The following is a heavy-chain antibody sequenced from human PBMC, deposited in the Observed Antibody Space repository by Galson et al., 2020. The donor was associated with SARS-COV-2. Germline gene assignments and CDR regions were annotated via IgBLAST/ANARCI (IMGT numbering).Heavy chain of an antibody. Sequence: GGSLRLSCAASGFTFSSYSMNWVRQAPGKGLEWVSSISSSSSYIYYADSVKGLFTISRDNAKNSLYLQMNSLRAEDTAVYYCARGVLRFLEWFINNWFDPWGQGTLVTVSS. V-gene: IGHV3-21*01. CDR3: ARGVLRFLEWFINNWFDP. CDR1: GFTFSSYS. CDR2: ISSSSSYI. D-gene: IGHD3-3*01. J-gene: IGHJ5*02.